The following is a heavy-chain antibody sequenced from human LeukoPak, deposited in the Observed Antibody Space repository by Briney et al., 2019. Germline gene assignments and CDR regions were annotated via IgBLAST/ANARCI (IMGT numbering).Heavy chain of an antibody. CDR3: AKDTVATIFGVVIIGKYYFDY. V-gene: IGHV3-23*01. Sequence: PGGSLRLSCAASGFTFSTSAMSWVRQAPGKGLEWVSAISGSGGSRYYADSVKGRFTISRDNSKNTLYLQMNSLRAEDTAVYYCAKDTVATIFGVVIIGKYYFDYWGQGTLVTVSS. CDR2: ISGSGGSR. D-gene: IGHD3-3*01. CDR1: GFTFSTSA. J-gene: IGHJ4*02.